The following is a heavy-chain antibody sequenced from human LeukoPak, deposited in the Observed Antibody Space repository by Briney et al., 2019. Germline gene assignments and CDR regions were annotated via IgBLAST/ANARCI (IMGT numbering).Heavy chain of an antibody. Sequence: SCKASGYTFTSYAMHWVRQAPGKGLEWVAVISYDGSNKYYADSVKGRFTISRDNSKNTLYLQMNSLRAEDTAVYYCAREIEWFFDYWGQGTLVTVSS. CDR3: AREIEWFFDY. J-gene: IGHJ4*02. CDR1: GYTFTSYA. D-gene: IGHD3-3*01. CDR2: ISYDGSNK. V-gene: IGHV3-30-3*01.